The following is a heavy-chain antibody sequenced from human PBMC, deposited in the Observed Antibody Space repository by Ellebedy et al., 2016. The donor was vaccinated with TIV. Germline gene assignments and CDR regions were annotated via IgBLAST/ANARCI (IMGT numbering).Heavy chain of an antibody. Sequence: GGSLRLXCAASGFTFSSYSMNWVRQAPGKGLEWVSSISSSSSYIYYADSVKGRFTISRDNAKNSLYLQMNSLRAEDTAVYYCARERRGGYDPYYYYGMDVWGQGTTVTVSS. D-gene: IGHD5-12*01. J-gene: IGHJ6*02. CDR3: ARERRGGYDPYYYYGMDV. CDR2: ISSSSSYI. CDR1: GFTFSSYS. V-gene: IGHV3-21*01.